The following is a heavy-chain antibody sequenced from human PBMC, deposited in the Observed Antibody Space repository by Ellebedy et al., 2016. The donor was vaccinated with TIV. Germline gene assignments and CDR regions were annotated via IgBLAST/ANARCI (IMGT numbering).Heavy chain of an antibody. CDR3: ARDAGPYVYGSGSYYGWFDP. V-gene: IGHV3-30*01. D-gene: IGHD3-10*01. Sequence: GGSLRLSCAASGFTFSSYAMHWVRQAPGKGLEWVAVISYDGSNKYYADSVKGRFTISRDNSKNTLYLQMNSLRAEDTAVYYCARDAGPYVYGSGSYYGWFDPWGQGTLVTVSS. J-gene: IGHJ5*02. CDR1: GFTFSSYA. CDR2: ISYDGSNK.